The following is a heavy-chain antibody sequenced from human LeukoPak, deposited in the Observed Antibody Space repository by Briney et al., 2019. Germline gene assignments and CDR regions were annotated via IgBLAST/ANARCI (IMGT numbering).Heavy chain of an antibody. CDR3: ASRKLGNDY. Sequence: PSETPSLTCTVSGGSISNKYWSWIRQPPGKGLEWIGYIYHTGSTSYSPSLKSRVTISADTSQNQFSLKLSSVTAADTAVYYCASRKLGNDYWGQGTLVTVSS. J-gene: IGHJ4*02. CDR2: IYHTGST. V-gene: IGHV4-59*01. CDR1: GGSISNKY. D-gene: IGHD7-27*01.